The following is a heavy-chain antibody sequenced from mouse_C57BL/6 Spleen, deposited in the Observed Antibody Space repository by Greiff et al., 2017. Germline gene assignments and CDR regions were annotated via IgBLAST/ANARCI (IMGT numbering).Heavy chain of an antibody. V-gene: IGHV10-1*01. J-gene: IGHJ2*01. CDR2: IRSKSNNYAT. D-gene: IGHD4-1*01. CDR3: VRQNSNWASYYFDY. CDR1: GFSFNTYA. Sequence: EVQLVESGGGLVQPKGSLKLSCAASGFSFNTYAMNWVRQAPGKGLEWVARIRSKSNNYATYYDDSVKDRFTISRDDSESMLYLQMNNVKTEDTAMYYGVRQNSNWASYYFDYWGQGTTLTVSS.